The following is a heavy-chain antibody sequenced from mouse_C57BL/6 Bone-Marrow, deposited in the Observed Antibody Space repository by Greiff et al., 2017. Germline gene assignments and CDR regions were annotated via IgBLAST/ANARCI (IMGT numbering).Heavy chain of an antibody. Sequence: VQLQQPGAELVKPGASVKMSCKASGYTFTSYWITWVKQRPGQGLEWIGDISPGSGSTNYNEKFKSKATLTVDTSSSTAYMQLSSLTSEDSAVYYCARFLRYYGSNYAMDYWGQGTSVTVSS. CDR2: ISPGSGST. D-gene: IGHD1-1*01. CDR3: ARFLRYYGSNYAMDY. CDR1: GYTFTSYW. J-gene: IGHJ4*01. V-gene: IGHV1-55*01.